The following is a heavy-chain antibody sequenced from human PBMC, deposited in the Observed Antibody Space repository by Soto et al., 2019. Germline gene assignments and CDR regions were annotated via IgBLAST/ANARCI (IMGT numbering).Heavy chain of an antibody. Sequence: GGSLRLSCAASGFTFSSYDMHWVRQATGKGLEWISAIGTAGDTYYPGSVKDRVTISREKAKNSVYLEMNSLRAEDGAVYFCARALAAYGKNWFGLWGQGNLVTVSS. D-gene: IGHD6-25*01. CDR1: GFTFSSYD. V-gene: IGHV3-13*01. CDR3: ARALAAYGKNWFGL. J-gene: IGHJ5*02. CDR2: IGTAGDT.